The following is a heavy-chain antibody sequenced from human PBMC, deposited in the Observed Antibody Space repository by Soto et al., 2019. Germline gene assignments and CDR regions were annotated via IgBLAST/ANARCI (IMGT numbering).Heavy chain of an antibody. CDR1: GFTFSNAW. V-gene: IGHV3-15*07. D-gene: IGHD4-17*01. CDR3: TTVDDYGDDFDY. CDR2: IKSKPDGGTI. J-gene: IGHJ4*02. Sequence: EVQLVESGGGLVKPGGSLRLSCAASGFTFSNAWMNWVRQAPGKGLEWVGRIKSKPDGGTIDYVAPVKGRFSISRDDSKNMLYLQMNSLKVEDPAVYYCTTVDDYGDDFDYWGQGTLVIVSS.